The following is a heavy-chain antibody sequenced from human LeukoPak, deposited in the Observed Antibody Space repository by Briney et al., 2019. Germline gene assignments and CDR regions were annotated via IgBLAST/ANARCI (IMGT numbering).Heavy chain of an antibody. V-gene: IGHV3-23*01. CDR1: GFTFSSYA. CDR2: ISGSGGST. CDR3: AKEKGSELWSTDWYFDL. Sequence: PGGSLRLSCAASGFTFSSYAMSWVRQAPGKGLEWVSVISGSGGSTYYADSVKGRFTISRDNSRNTLYLQMNSLRAEDTAVYYCAKEKGSELWSTDWYFDLWGRGTLVAVSS. J-gene: IGHJ2*01. D-gene: IGHD5-18*01.